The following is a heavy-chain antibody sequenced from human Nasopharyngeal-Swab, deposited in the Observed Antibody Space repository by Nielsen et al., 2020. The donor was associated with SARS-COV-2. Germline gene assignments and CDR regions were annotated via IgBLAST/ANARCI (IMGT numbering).Heavy chain of an antibody. CDR2: INHSGST. V-gene: IGHV4-34*01. D-gene: IGHD3-22*01. Sequence: WIRQPPGKGLEWIGEINHSGSTNYNPSLKGRVTISVDTSKNQFSLKLSSVTAADTAVYYCARGQGPRHYYDSSGYYYDVLGRGYYFDYWGQGTLVTVSS. CDR3: ARGQGPRHYYDSSGYYYDVLGRGYYFDY. J-gene: IGHJ4*02.